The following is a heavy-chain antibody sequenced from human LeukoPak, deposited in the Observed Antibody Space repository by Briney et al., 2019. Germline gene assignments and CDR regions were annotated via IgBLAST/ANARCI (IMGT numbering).Heavy chain of an antibody. CDR1: GFSFSTYS. J-gene: IGHJ6*03. CDR2: ISSSISSI. V-gene: IGHV3-21*01. D-gene: IGHD1-26*01. Sequence: GGSLRLSCAASGFSFSTYSMAWVRQAPGKGLEWVSSISSSISSIYFADSLKGRFTVSRDNANNSLSLQMSSLRADDTAVYYCARAQQSHYSWDAGHYFYYYMDVWGKGTTVTVSS. CDR3: ARAQQSHYSWDAGHYFYYYMDV.